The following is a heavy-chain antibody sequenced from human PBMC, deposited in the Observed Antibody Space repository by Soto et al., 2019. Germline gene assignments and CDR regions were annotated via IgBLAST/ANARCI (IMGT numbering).Heavy chain of an antibody. CDR2: IYWDDDK. J-gene: IGHJ3*02. D-gene: IGHD3-3*01. V-gene: IGHV2-5*02. CDR3: AHIETTSVFGVVITTHAFDI. CDR1: GFSLSTSGVG. Sequence: QITLKESGPTLVKPTQTLTLTCTFSGFSLSTSGVGVGWIRQPPGKALEWLALIYWDDDKRYSPSLKSRLTITKDTSKNQVVLTMTNMDPVDTATYYCAHIETTSVFGVVITTHAFDIWGQGTMVTVSS.